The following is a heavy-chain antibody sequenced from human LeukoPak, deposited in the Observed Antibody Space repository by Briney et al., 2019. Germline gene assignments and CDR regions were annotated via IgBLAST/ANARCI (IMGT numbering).Heavy chain of an antibody. CDR2: ISYDGSNK. Sequence: GGSLILSCAASGFTFSSYGMHWVRQAPGKGLEWVAVISYDGSNKYYADSVKGRFTISRDNSKNTLYLQMNSLRAEDTAVYYCAKSQSGGNSGAFDIWGQGTMVTVSS. CDR3: AKSQSGGNSGAFDI. CDR1: GFTFSSYG. D-gene: IGHD4-23*01. V-gene: IGHV3-30*18. J-gene: IGHJ3*02.